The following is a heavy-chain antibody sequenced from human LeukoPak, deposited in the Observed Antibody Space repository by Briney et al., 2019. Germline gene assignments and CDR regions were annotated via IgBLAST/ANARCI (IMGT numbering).Heavy chain of an antibody. D-gene: IGHD3-10*01. CDR2: IPYDGSNK. V-gene: IGHV3-30*04. Sequence: PGGSLRLSCAASGFVFSSYVMHWVRQAPGKGLEWVAVIPYDGSNKYYADSVKGRFTISRDNSKNTLYLRMNSLRAEDTAVYYCARDRGFGELLSDYFYDYVMDVWGQGTTVTVSS. J-gene: IGHJ6*02. CDR3: ARDRGFGELLSDYFYDYVMDV. CDR1: GFVFSSYV.